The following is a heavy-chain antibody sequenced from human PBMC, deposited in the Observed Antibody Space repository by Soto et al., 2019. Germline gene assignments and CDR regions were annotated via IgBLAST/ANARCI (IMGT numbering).Heavy chain of an antibody. Sequence: EVQLLESGGGLVQPGGSLRLSCAASGFTFNNYAMSWVRQAPGKGLEWVSAISGGGDTTSYADSVKGRFTVSRDGSKNTLYLQMNSLRAEDTAVYYCATGRGGSGSLTPRVDFWGQGTLVIVSS. D-gene: IGHD3-10*01. CDR3: ATGRGGSGSLTPRVDF. V-gene: IGHV3-23*01. J-gene: IGHJ4*02. CDR1: GFTFNNYA. CDR2: ISGGGDTT.